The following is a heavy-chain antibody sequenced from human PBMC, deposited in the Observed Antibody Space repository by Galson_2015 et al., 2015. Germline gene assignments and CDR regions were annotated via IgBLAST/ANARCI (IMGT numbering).Heavy chain of an antibody. CDR3: ARSRTLTTTNLSHALYYYYGMDV. V-gene: IGHV6-1*01. CDR1: GDSVSSNSAA. CDR2: TYHRSQWYN. D-gene: IGHD1-14*01. Sequence: CAISGDSVSSNSAAWYWISQSPSRGLEWLGRTYHRSQWYNDYAVSVKSRITINPDTSKNQHSLQLNSVTPEDTAVYYCARSRTLTTTNLSHALYYYYGMDVWGQGTTVTVSS. J-gene: IGHJ6*02.